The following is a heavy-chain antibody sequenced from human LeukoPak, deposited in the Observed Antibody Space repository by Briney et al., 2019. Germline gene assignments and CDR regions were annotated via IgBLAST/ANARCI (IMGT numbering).Heavy chain of an antibody. V-gene: IGHV3-23*01. Sequence: GGSLRLSCAASGFTFSSYAMSWVRQAPGKGLEWVSTISGSGGSTYYADSVKGRFTVSRDTSKNTLYLQMNSLRSDDTAVYYCATSVSGRSSGWYYFDYWGQGTLVTVSS. CDR2: ISGSGGST. J-gene: IGHJ4*02. CDR3: ATSVSGRSSGWYYFDY. CDR1: GFTFSSYA. D-gene: IGHD6-19*01.